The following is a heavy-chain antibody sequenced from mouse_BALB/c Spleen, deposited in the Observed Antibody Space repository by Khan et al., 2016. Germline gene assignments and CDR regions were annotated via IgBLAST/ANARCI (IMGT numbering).Heavy chain of an antibody. CDR3: ARDGSSPAWLAN. CDR2: INPYNDGT. CDR1: GYTFPSYV. J-gene: IGHJ3*01. Sequence: VQLKESGPELVKPGASVKMSCKASGYTFPSYVMHWVKQKPGQGLEWIGYINPYNDGTKYNEKFTGKATLTSDKSSSPVYMELSSLPSEDSAVYFWARDGSSPAWLANWGQGTLGTVSA. V-gene: IGHV1S136*01. D-gene: IGHD1-1*01.